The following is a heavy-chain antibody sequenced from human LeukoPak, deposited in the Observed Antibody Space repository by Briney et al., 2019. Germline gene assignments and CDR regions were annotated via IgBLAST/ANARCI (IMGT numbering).Heavy chain of an antibody. J-gene: IGHJ4*02. V-gene: IGHV3-48*01. CDR2: ISSSSSTI. CDR1: GFTFSSYA. D-gene: IGHD3-16*01. Sequence: GGSLRLSCAASGFTFSSYAMTWVRQAPGKGLEWVSYISSSSSTIYYADSVKGRFTISRDNAKNSLYLQMNSLRAEDTAVYYCARDWVGFDYWGQGTLVTVSS. CDR3: ARDWVGFDY.